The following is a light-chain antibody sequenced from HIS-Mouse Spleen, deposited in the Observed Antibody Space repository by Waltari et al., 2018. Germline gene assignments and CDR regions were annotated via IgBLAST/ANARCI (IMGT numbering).Light chain of an antibody. Sequence: QSALTQPASVSGSPGQSITIPCTGTSSDVGGYNYVSWSQQHPGKAPKPMIYDVSNRPSGVSNRFSGSKSGNTASLTISGLQAEDEADYYCSSYTSSSTYVFGTGTKVTVL. CDR1: SSDVGGYNY. CDR2: DVS. V-gene: IGLV2-14*03. CDR3: SSYTSSSTYV. J-gene: IGLJ1*01.